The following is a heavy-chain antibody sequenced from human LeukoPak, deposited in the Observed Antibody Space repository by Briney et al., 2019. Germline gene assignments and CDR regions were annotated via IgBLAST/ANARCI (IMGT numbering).Heavy chain of an antibody. CDR3: ARGRYSSSWYLPGGYFDL. Sequence: SETLSLTCTVSGGSISSSSYYWGWIRQPPGKGLEWIGSIYSGSTYYNPSLKSRVTISVDRSKNQFSLKLSSVTAADTAVYYCARGRYSSSWYLPGGYFDLWGRGTLVTVSS. CDR2: IYSGST. CDR1: GGSISSSSYY. V-gene: IGHV4-39*07. D-gene: IGHD6-13*01. J-gene: IGHJ2*01.